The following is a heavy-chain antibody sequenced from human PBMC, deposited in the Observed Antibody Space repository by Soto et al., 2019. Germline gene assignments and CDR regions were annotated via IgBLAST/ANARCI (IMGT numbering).Heavy chain of an antibody. CDR2: ISSSSSTI. D-gene: IGHD2-15*01. J-gene: IGHJ2*01. V-gene: IGHV3-48*01. CDR1: GFSFSSYS. Sequence: GGSLRLSCAASGFSFSSYSMNWVRQAPGKGLEWVSYISSSSSTIYYADSVKGRFTISRDNAKNSLYLQMNSLRAEDTAVYSSALYPSRASQSARYPDLWGPGTLVTVSS. CDR3: ALYPSRASQSARYPDL.